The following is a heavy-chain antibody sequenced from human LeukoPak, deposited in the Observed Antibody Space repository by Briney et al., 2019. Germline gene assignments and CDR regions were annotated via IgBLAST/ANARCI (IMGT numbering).Heavy chain of an antibody. Sequence: GGSLRLSYAASGFTFSTYNMNWVRQAPGKGLEWVSSITSTSSYIYYADSVKGRFTISRDNANNSLYLQMNSLRAEDTAVYYCARSLVVAATRDSYYGLDVWGQGTTVTVSS. CDR3: ARSLVVAATRDSYYGLDV. D-gene: IGHD2-15*01. CDR1: GFTFSTYN. CDR2: ITSTSSYI. V-gene: IGHV3-21*01. J-gene: IGHJ6*02.